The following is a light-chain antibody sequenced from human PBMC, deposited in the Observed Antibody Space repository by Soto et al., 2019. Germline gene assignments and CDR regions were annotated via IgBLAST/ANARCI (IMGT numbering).Light chain of an antibody. CDR2: STN. CDR1: SGSVSTSYY. V-gene: IGLV8-61*01. Sequence: QTVVTQEPSFSVSPGGTVTLTCGLSSGSVSTSYYPSWYQQTPGQAPRTLIYSTNTRSSGVPARFSGSILGNKAALTITWAQEDDESDYYCVLYMGSGYVVFGGGTELTVL. J-gene: IGLJ2*01. CDR3: VLYMGSGYVV.